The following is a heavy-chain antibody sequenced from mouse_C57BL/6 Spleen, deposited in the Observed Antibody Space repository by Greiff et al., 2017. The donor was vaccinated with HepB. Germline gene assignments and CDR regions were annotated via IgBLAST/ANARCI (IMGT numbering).Heavy chain of an antibody. D-gene: IGHD1-1*01. V-gene: IGHV1-82*01. J-gene: IGHJ2*01. CDR3: ARYRYGSSPYYFDY. CDR1: GYAFSSSW. Sequence: QVQLQQSGPELVKPGASVKISCKASGYAFSSSWMNWVKQRPGKGLEWIGRIYPGDGDTNYNGKFKGKATLTADKSSSTAYMQLSSLTSEDSAVYFCARYRYGSSPYYFDYWGQGTTLTVSS. CDR2: IYPGDGDT.